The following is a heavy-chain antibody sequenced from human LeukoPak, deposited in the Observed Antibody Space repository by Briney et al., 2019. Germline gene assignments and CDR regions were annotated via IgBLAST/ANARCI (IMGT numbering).Heavy chain of an antibody. J-gene: IGHJ3*02. Sequence: PGRSLRLSCAASGFTSSSYGMHWVRQAPGKGLEWVAVISYDGSNKYYADSVKGRFTISRDNSKNTLYLQMNSLRAEDTAVYYCAKAANSGSLNDAFDIWGQGTMVTVSS. CDR3: AKAANSGSLNDAFDI. V-gene: IGHV3-30*18. CDR2: ISYDGSNK. D-gene: IGHD1-26*01. CDR1: GFTSSSYG.